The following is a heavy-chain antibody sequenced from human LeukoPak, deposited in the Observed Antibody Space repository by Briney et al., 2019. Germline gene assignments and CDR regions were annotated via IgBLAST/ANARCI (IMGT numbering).Heavy chain of an antibody. CDR3: ATSRGYYDFWSGMTDYYYYGMDV. CDR1: GFTFSSYA. V-gene: IGHV3-23*01. D-gene: IGHD3-3*01. Sequence: GGSLRPSCAASGFTFSSYATSWVRQAPGEGLEWVSAISGSGGSTYYADSVKGRFAISRDNSKNTLYLQMNSLRAEDTAVYYCATSRGYYDFWSGMTDYYYYGMDVWGQGTTVTVSS. CDR2: ISGSGGST. J-gene: IGHJ6*02.